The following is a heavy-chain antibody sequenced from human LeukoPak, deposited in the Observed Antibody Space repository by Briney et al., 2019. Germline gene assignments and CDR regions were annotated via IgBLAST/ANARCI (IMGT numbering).Heavy chain of an antibody. D-gene: IGHD3-16*01. CDR1: GFTFSNYA. Sequence: GGSLRLSCAAYGFTFSNYAMSWVRQVPGKGLEWVSVISGSGGSTDYGDSVKGRFTISRDNSKDTLYLQMNSLRAEETAVYYCAKVPRRTWGGDWFDSWGQGTLVTVSS. CDR2: ISGSGGST. J-gene: IGHJ5*01. V-gene: IGHV3-23*01. CDR3: AKVPRRTWGGDWFDS.